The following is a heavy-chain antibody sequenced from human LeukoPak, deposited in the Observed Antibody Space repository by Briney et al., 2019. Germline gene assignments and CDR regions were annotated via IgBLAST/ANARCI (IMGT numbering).Heavy chain of an antibody. Sequence: GGSLRLSCAASGFTFSSYSMNWVRQAPGKGLEWGSYISGSSSTIYYADSVKGRFSISRDNGKNTLYLQMNSLRAEDTAVYYCARGSTYYDSSGQVPFDYWGQGTLVTVSS. V-gene: IGHV3-48*01. CDR3: ARGSTYYDSSGQVPFDY. J-gene: IGHJ4*02. D-gene: IGHD3-22*01. CDR2: ISGSSSTI. CDR1: GFTFSSYS.